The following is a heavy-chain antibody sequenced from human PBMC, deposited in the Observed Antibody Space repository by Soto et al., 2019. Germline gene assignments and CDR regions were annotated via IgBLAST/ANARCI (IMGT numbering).Heavy chain of an antibody. D-gene: IGHD5-12*01. CDR1: GGSMTHGGFS. J-gene: IGHJ4*02. Sequence: QLRLQESGSGVVRTSETLSLTCTVSGGSMTHGGFSWSWIRQSPGKGLEWIGYIGHLENTYFHPTFKSRLTMSIDRSKNQFSLNLSSVTAADRAVYYCARGGGNDPFDSWGQGVLVSVSS. CDR2: IGHLENT. V-gene: IGHV4-30-2*06. CDR3: ARGGGNDPFDS.